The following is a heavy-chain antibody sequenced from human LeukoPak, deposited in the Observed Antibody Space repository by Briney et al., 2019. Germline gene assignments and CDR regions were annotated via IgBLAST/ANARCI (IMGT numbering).Heavy chain of an antibody. J-gene: IGHJ5*02. CDR1: GYTFTSYG. D-gene: IGHD3-9*01. CDR3: AITDYDILTGYYKLRQDYNWFDP. V-gene: IGHV1-18*01. Sequence: GASVKVSCKASGYTFTSYGISWVRQAPGLGLEWMGWISAYNGNTNYAQKLQGRVTMTTDTSTSTAYMELRSLRSDDTAVYYCAITDYDILTGYYKLRQDYNWFDPWGQGTLVTVSS. CDR2: ISAYNGNT.